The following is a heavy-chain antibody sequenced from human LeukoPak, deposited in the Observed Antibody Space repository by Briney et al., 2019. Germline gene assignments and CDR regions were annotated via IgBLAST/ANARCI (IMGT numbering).Heavy chain of an antibody. CDR3: VRLNGYYDRSGSLSYFDY. CDR1: GYTFSNYA. D-gene: IGHD3-22*01. J-gene: IGHJ4*01. V-gene: IGHV7-4-1*02. CDR2: INTNAGNP. Sequence: GASVKVSCKASGYTFSNYALHWVRQAPGQGLEWMGWINTNAGNPTYAQGFTGRFVFSVDTSVSTAYLQISSLKTEDTAVYYCVRLNGYYDRSGSLSYFDYWGHGTLVTVSS.